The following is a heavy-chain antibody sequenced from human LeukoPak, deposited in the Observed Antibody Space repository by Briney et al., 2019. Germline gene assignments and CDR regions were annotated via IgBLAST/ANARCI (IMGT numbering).Heavy chain of an antibody. D-gene: IGHD6-13*01. Sequence: GGSLRLSCAASGITISSNHMSWVRQAPGKGLEWVSVIYDGGSTYYADSVKGRFTISRDNSKNTLYLQMNSLRAEDTAVYYCAKEGRSSWYFHEVDYWGQGTLVTVSS. CDR2: IYDGGST. CDR3: AKEGRSSWYFHEVDY. J-gene: IGHJ4*02. V-gene: IGHV3-53*01. CDR1: GITISSNH.